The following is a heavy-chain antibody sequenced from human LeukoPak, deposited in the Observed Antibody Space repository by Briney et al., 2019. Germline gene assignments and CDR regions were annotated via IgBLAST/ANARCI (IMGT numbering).Heavy chain of an antibody. V-gene: IGHV3-72*01. J-gene: IGHJ4*02. CDR3: TRVQRIVGATILDY. CDR2: TRDKANSYTT. CDR1: GFTFSDHY. D-gene: IGHD1-26*01. Sequence: GGSLRVSCAASGFTFSDHYIVWVRQAPGKGLEWVGCTRDKANSYTTEYAVSVKGRFTFSRDDSKNSVYLRMNSLKIEDTAVYYCTRVQRIVGATILDYWGQGTLVIVSS.